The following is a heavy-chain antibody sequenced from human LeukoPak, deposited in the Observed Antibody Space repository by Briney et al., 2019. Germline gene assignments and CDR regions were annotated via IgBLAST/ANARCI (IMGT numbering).Heavy chain of an antibody. V-gene: IGHV4-34*01. CDR3: ARVYDYVWGSYRYGNWFDP. CDR1: GGSFSGYY. J-gene: IGHJ5*02. D-gene: IGHD3-16*02. CDR2: INHSGST. Sequence: KPSETLSLTCAVYGGSFSGYYWSWIRQPLGKGLEWIGEINHSGSTNYNPSLKSRVTISVDTSKNQFSLKLSSVTAADTAVYYCARVYDYVWGSYRYGNWFDPWGQGTLVTVSS.